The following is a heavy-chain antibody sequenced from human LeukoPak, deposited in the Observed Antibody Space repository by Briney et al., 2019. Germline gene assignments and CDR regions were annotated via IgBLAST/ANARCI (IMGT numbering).Heavy chain of an antibody. D-gene: IGHD6-19*01. CDR3: AKDYSSGWYGGGLDY. Sequence: GRSLRLSCAASGFTFDDYAMHWVRHAPGKGLEWVSGISWNSGSIGYADSVKGRFTISRDNAKNSLYLQMNSLRAEDMALYYCAKDYSSGWYGGGLDYWGQGTLVTVSS. CDR1: GFTFDDYA. V-gene: IGHV3-9*03. J-gene: IGHJ4*02. CDR2: ISWNSGSI.